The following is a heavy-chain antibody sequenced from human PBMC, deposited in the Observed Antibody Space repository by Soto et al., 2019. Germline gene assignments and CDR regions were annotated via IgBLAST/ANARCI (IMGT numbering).Heavy chain of an antibody. CDR2: ISGSGGST. Sequence: GGSLRLSCAASGFTFSSYAMSWVRQAPGKGLEWVSAISGSGGSTYYADSVKGRFTISRDNSKNTLYLQMNSLRAEDTAVYYCAKARGYLEWLLPEDYWGQGTLVTVSS. J-gene: IGHJ4*02. CDR1: GFTFSSYA. D-gene: IGHD3-3*01. V-gene: IGHV3-23*01. CDR3: AKARGYLEWLLPEDY.